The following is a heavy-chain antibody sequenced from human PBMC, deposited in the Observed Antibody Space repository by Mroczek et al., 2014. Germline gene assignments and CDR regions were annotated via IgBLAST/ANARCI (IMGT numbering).Heavy chain of an antibody. J-gene: IGHJ4*02. D-gene: IGHD3-22*01. CDR1: GFTFSSYS. CDR2: ISSSSSYI. V-gene: IGHV3-21*01. Sequence: VQLVQSGGGLVKPGGSLRLSCAASGFTFSSYSMNWVRQAPGKGLEWVSSISSSSSYIYYADSVKGRFTISRDNAKNSLYLQMNSLRAEDTAVYYCARDRSDSSGYQYPRDYWGQGTLVTVSS. CDR3: ARDRSDSSGYQYPRDY.